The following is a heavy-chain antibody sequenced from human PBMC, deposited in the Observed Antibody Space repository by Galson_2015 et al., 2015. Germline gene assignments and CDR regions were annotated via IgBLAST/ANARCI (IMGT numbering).Heavy chain of an antibody. Sequence: PALVKPTQPLSLSCTFSGFSLSATAVGVGWIRQPPGKALEWLAHIYWNDDKKYSPSLKSRLTITKDTSKNQVVLTVTNLDPVDTATYYCAHLPSNGFCFDYWGQGTRVTVSS. CDR1: GFSLSATAVG. CDR2: IYWNDDK. CDR3: AHLPSNGFCFDY. D-gene: IGHD1-1*01. J-gene: IGHJ4*02. V-gene: IGHV2-5*01.